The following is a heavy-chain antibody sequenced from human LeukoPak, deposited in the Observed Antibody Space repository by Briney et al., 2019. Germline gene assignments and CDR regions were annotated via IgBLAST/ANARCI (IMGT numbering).Heavy chain of an antibody. J-gene: IGHJ4*02. CDR1: GFTFSIYA. V-gene: IGHV3-30*04. D-gene: IGHD7-27*01. CDR2: ISYDESDK. CDR3: ARDLAWGAFDY. Sequence: GGSLRLSCAASGFTFSIYAMHWVRQAPGKGLEWVAVISYDESDKYYADSVKGRFTISRDNPKNTLYLQMNSLRPEDTAVYYCARDLAWGAFDYWGQGTLVTVSS.